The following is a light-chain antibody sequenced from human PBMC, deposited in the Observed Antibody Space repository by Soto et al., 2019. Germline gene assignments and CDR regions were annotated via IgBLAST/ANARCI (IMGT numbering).Light chain of an antibody. CDR3: QQYYSTPWT. CDR2: WAS. CDR1: QSVLYSSDNNNY. Sequence: DIVMTQSPDSLAVSLGERATINCKSSQSVLYSSDNNNYFAWYQQKPRQPPKLLIYWASTRESGVPDRFSGSGSGTDFTLTISSLQAEDVAVYYCQQYYSTPWTFGQGTKVDIK. V-gene: IGKV4-1*01. J-gene: IGKJ1*01.